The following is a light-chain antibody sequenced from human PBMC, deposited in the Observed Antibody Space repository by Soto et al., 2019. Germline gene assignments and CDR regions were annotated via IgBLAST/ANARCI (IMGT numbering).Light chain of an antibody. CDR1: QIVSTAF. CDR2: GAS. CDR3: QQYGSSSLT. Sequence: EIVLTQSPGTLSLSPGERATLSCTASQIVSTAFLAWYQQKPGQAPSLLIYGASNRATDIPERFRGRGSGTDFTLTISGLEPEDFVVYYCQQYGSSSLTFGQGTRLEIK. J-gene: IGKJ5*01. V-gene: IGKV3-20*01.